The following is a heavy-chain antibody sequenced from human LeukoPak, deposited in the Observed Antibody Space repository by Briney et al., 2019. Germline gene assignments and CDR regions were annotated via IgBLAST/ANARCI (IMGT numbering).Heavy chain of an antibody. CDR1: GGTFSSYA. V-gene: IGHV1-69*13. D-gene: IGHD2-2*02. Sequence: ASVKVSCTASGGTFSSYAISWVRQAPGQGLEWMGGIIPIFGTANHAQKFQGRVTITADESTSTAYMELSSLRSEDTAVYYCARTKCSSTSCYTFGSWFDPWGQGTLVTVSS. CDR2: IIPIFGTA. CDR3: ARTKCSSTSCYTFGSWFDP. J-gene: IGHJ5*02.